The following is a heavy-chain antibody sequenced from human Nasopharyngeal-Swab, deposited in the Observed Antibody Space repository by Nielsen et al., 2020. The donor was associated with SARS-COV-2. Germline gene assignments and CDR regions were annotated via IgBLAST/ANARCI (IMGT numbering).Heavy chain of an antibody. CDR3: AREGVVAVAGRDYYGMDV. D-gene: IGHD2-15*01. V-gene: IGHV1-69*01. CDR2: IIPIFGTA. Sequence: WVRQAPGQGLEWMGGIIPIFGTANYAQKFQGRVTITADESTSTAYMELSSLRSEDTAVYYCAREGVVAVAGRDYYGMDVWGQGTTVTVSS. J-gene: IGHJ6*02.